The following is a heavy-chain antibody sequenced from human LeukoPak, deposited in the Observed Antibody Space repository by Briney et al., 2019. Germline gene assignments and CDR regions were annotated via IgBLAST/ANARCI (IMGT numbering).Heavy chain of an antibody. CDR2: ISYNGSS. Sequence: SQTLSLTCTVSGGSISGGSISSGGYYWSYIRQHPGKGLEWIGYISYNGSSYYNPSLKSRVTISLDTSKNQFSLKLSSVTAADTAVYYCARDTGLGYWGQETLVTVSS. CDR3: ARDTGLGY. D-gene: IGHD6-19*01. J-gene: IGHJ4*02. V-gene: IGHV4-31*03. CDR1: GGSISSGGYY.